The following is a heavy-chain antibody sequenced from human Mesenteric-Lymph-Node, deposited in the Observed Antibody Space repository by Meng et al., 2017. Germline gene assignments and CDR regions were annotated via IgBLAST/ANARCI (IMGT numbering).Heavy chain of an antibody. CDR3: ARGSPLFAGDYSNWFDP. CDR1: GYTFTGYY. J-gene: IGHJ5*02. CDR2: INPNSGGT. V-gene: IGHV1-2*06. Sequence: ASVKVSCKASGYTFTGYYMHWVRQAPGRGLEWMGRINPNSGGTNYAQKFQGRVTMTRDTSISTAYMELSRLRSDDTAVYYCARGSPLFAGDYSNWFDPWGQGTLVTVSS. D-gene: IGHD4-17*01.